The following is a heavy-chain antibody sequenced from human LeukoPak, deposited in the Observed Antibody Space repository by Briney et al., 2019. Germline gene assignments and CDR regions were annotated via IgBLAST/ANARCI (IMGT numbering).Heavy chain of an antibody. Sequence: RSETLSLTCTVSGASISSGNSYWSWVRQPAGKGLEWIGRIYTSGRTNLNPALKSRVTLSLDTSKNQFSLNLTSVAAADTAVYYCVRGHNSGWSDFDYWGLGTLVTVSS. J-gene: IGHJ4*02. CDR1: GASISSGNSY. D-gene: IGHD6-19*01. CDR3: VRGHNSGWSDFDY. V-gene: IGHV4-61*02. CDR2: IYTSGRT.